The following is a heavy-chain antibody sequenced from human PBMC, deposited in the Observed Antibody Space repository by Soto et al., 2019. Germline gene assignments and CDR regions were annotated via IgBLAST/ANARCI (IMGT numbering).Heavy chain of an antibody. CDR3: ARRGPGTYFDY. V-gene: IGHV3-23*01. Sequence: EVQLLESGGGLVQPGGSLRLSCAASGFTFSSYAMRWVRQAPGKGLEWVSAVSGSGGSTYYADSVKGRFTISRDNSKNTLYLQMNSVRAEDTAVYYGARRGPGTYFDYWGQGTLVTVSS. CDR2: VSGSGGST. J-gene: IGHJ4*02. D-gene: IGHD6-13*01. CDR1: GFTFSSYA.